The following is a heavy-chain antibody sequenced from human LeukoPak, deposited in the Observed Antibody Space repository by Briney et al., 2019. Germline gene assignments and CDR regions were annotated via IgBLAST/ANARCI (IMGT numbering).Heavy chain of an antibody. CDR3: ATFVLGDCSSTSCYVPFDY. J-gene: IGHJ4*02. CDR2: IIPIFGTA. Sequence: SVKVSCKASGGTFSSYAISWVRQAPGQGLEWMGGIIPIFGTANYAQKFQGRVTITADKSTSTAYMELSSLRSEDPAVYYCATFVLGDCSSTSCYVPFDYWGQGTLVTVSS. CDR1: GGTFSSYA. V-gene: IGHV1-69*06. D-gene: IGHD2-2*01.